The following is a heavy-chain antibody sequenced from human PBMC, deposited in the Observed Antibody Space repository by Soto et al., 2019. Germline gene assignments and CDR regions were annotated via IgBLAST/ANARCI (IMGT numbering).Heavy chain of an antibody. CDR2: IYYSGST. CDR3: ARYSGYEGLRFDP. D-gene: IGHD5-12*01. Sequence: SETLSLTCTVSGGSISSGDYYWSWIRQPPGKGLEWIGYIYYSGSTYYNQSLKSRVTISVDTSKNQFSLKLSSVTAADTAVYYCARYSGYEGLRFDPWGQGTLVTVSS. CDR1: GGSISSGDYY. J-gene: IGHJ5*02. V-gene: IGHV4-30-4*01.